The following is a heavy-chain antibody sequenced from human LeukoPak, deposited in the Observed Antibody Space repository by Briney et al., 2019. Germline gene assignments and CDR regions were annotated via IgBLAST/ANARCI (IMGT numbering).Heavy chain of an antibody. CDR3: ARDDQQLDAFDI. CDR2: IYYSGST. V-gene: IGHV4-59*01. Sequence: NPGGSLRLYCAASGFTFSNYAMSWVRQAPGKGLEWIGYIYYSGSTNYNPSLKSRVTISVDTSKNQFSLKLSSVTAADTAVYYCARDDQQLDAFDIWGQGTMVTVSS. CDR1: GFTFSNYA. J-gene: IGHJ3*02. D-gene: IGHD6-13*01.